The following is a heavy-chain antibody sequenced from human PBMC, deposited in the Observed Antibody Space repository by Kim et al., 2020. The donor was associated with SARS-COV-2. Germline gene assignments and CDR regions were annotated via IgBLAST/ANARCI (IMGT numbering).Heavy chain of an antibody. V-gene: IGHV3-15*01. CDR3: TTTRSIRDDDYHHY. D-gene: IGHD3-3*01. CDR2: IKSTIGGGTS. J-gene: IGHJ6*03. Sequence: GGSLRLSCAASGFTFTNARMHWVRQAPGKGLEWVALIKSTIGGGTSDDAAPRKVTITIARDNTKKTQYLQSHSPENEATAVCYCTTTRSIRDDDYHHY. CDR1: GFTFTNAR.